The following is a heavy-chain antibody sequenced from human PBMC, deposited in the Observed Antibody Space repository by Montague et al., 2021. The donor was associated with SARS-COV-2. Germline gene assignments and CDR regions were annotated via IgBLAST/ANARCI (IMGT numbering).Heavy chain of an antibody. Sequence: SETLSLTCTVAGDSVSRSYWNWIRQSPGKGLEWIGNIYYYGSGNSXPSLKSRLSISLDTSKNQLSLTLTSVTAADTATYYCARQITMVREPFDSWGQGTLVLVSS. J-gene: IGHJ4*02. CDR1: GDSVSRSY. CDR3: ARQITMVREPFDS. D-gene: IGHD3-10*01. V-gene: IGHV4-59*08. CDR2: IYYYGSG.